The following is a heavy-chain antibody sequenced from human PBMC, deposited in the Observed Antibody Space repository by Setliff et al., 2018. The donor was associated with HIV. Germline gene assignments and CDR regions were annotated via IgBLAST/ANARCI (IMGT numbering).Heavy chain of an antibody. CDR1: GGSISSGGYY. Sequence: SETLSLTCTVSGGSISSGGYYWSWIRQHPGKGLEWIGYIHYSGSTYYNPSLKSRITISVDTSKNHFSLKLSSVTAADTAVYYCARDGGKVRGVMDAFDIWGQGTMVTVSS. J-gene: IGHJ3*02. V-gene: IGHV4-31*03. D-gene: IGHD3-10*01. CDR3: ARDGGKVRGVMDAFDI. CDR2: IHYSGST.